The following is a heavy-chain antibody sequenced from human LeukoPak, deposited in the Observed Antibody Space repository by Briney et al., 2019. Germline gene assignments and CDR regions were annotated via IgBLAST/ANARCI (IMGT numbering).Heavy chain of an antibody. J-gene: IGHJ4*02. CDR1: GYTFTNYA. CDR2: ISAYNGNT. V-gene: IGHV1-18*01. CDR3: ARVRNSGFRYVAS. D-gene: IGHD5-12*01. Sequence: GASVKVSCKASGYTFTNYAISWGRQAPGQGLEWVGWISAYNGNTNYAQKLQGRVTMTTATSTSTAYMALRSLRSDDTAVYYCARVRNSGFRYVASWGQGTLVTVSS.